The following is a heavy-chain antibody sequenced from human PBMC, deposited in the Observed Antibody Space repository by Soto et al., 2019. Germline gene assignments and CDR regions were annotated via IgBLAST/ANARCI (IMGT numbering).Heavy chain of an antibody. J-gene: IGHJ6*02. CDR3: ARDEGIAVAPYYYYYYGMDV. V-gene: IGHV1-46*01. Sequence: ASVKVSCKAPADTFTSYYIHWVRQAPGHGLEWMGIINPNGGSTRFAQTFQGRITMTTDTSTSTVYIELRSRRSEDTAVYYCARDEGIAVAPYYYYYYGMDVWGQGTTVTVAS. CDR2: INPNGGST. CDR1: ADTFTSYY. D-gene: IGHD6-19*01.